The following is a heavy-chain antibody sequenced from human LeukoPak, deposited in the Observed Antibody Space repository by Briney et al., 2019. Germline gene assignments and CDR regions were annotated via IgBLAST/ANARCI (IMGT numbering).Heavy chain of an antibody. J-gene: IGHJ5*02. CDR2: IYYSGST. V-gene: IGHV4-39*02. CDR1: GGSISSSSYY. D-gene: IGHD3-10*01. CDR3: ARVNGGYYGSGSYYIGVRNRFDP. Sequence: PSETLSLTCIVSGGSISSSSYYWGWIRQPPGRGLEWIGNIYYSGSTYYNPSLKSRVTISVDTSKNHFSLKLSSVTAADPAVYYCARVNGGYYGSGSYYIGVRNRFDPWGQGTLVTVSS.